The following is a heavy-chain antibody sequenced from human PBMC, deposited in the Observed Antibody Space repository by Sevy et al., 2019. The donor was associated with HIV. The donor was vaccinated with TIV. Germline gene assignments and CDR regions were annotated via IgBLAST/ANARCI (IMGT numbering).Heavy chain of an antibody. D-gene: IGHD6-19*01. CDR2: MNPNSGNT. CDR1: GYTFTSYD. V-gene: IGHV1-8*01. CDR3: ARAYLIAVAGTTWFDP. J-gene: IGHJ5*02. Sequence: ASVKVSCKASGYTFTSYDINWVRQATGQGLEWMGWMNPNSGNTGYAQKFQGRVTMTRNTSISTAYMELGSLRSEDTAVYYCARAYLIAVAGTTWFDPWGQGTLVTVSS.